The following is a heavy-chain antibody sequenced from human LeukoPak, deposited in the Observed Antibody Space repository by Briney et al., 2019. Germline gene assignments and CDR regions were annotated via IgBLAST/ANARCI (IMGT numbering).Heavy chain of an antibody. CDR2: IYSGGRT. CDR3: ARDLVVEAATLDYGMDV. CDR1: GFTVSSNY. V-gene: IGHV3-53*01. D-gene: IGHD2-15*01. Sequence: GGSLRLSCAASGFTVSSNYMSWVRQAPGKGLEWVSVIYSGGRTDYADSVKGRFTISRDNSENTVYLQMSSLRAEDTAVHYCARDLVVEAATLDYGMDVWGQGTTVTVSS. J-gene: IGHJ6*02.